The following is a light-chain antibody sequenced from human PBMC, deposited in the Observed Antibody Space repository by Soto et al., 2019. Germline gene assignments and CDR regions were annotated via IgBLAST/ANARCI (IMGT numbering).Light chain of an antibody. CDR1: SSDIGAYNF. Sequence: QSALTQPASVSGSPGQSITISCTGTSSDIGAYNFVSWYQQHPGKAPKLMLYDVNIRPSGVSNRFSGSKSGNTASLTISGLQAEDGADYYCPSCTPSPTMIFGGGTKVTVL. J-gene: IGLJ2*01. CDR3: PSCTPSPTMI. V-gene: IGLV2-14*03. CDR2: DVN.